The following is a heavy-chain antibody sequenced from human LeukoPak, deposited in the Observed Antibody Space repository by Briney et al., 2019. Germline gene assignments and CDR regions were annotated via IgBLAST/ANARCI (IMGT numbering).Heavy chain of an antibody. J-gene: IGHJ4*02. CDR2: IKQDGSEE. Sequence: PGGSLRLSCAASGFTITNYWMSWVRQAQGKGPEWVANIKQDGSEEYYADSVKGRFTISRDNGKNSLNLQMNSLRAEDTAVYYCARWAGVTDYWGQGTLVTVSS. CDR3: ARWAGVTDY. CDR1: GFTITNYW. D-gene: IGHD5-18*01. V-gene: IGHV3-7*01.